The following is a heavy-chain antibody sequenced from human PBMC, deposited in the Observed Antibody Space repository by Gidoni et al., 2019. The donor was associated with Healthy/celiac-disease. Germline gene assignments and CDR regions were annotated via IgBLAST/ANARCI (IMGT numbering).Heavy chain of an antibody. CDR1: GYTFTGYY. CDR3: ARGGDMTTVSSPYYFDY. V-gene: IGHV1-2*04. D-gene: IGHD4-17*01. Sequence: QVQLVQSGAEVKKPGASVNVSCKASGYTFTGYYMHWVRQAPGQGLEWMGWINPNSGGTNYAQKFQGWVTMTRDTSISTAYMELSRLRSDDTAVYYCARGGDMTTVSSPYYFDYWGQGTLVTVSS. CDR2: INPNSGGT. J-gene: IGHJ4*02.